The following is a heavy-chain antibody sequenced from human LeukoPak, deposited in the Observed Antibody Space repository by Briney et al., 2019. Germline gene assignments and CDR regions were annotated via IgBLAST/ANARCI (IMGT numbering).Heavy chain of an antibody. J-gene: IGHJ4*02. CDR1: GFTFNNFG. CDR2: IVYDESKK. D-gene: IGHD5-18*01. V-gene: IGHV3-30*19. Sequence: GGSLRLSCEASGFTFNNFGMHWVRQAPGKGLEWVAFIVYDESKKYYAESVKGRFTISRDDSKNTLYLQMSALKTEDTAVYYCARDGIGYGRYYFDYWGQGTLVTVSS. CDR3: ARDGIGYGRYYFDY.